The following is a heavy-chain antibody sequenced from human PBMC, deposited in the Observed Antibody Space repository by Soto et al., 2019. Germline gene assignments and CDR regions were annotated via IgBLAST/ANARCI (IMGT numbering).Heavy chain of an antibody. D-gene: IGHD3-16*02. CDR3: WEGVGGGVIRNFFDP. CDR2: IVGSAGST. CDR1: GFTFSSHA. V-gene: IGHV3-23*04. J-gene: IGHJ5*02. Sequence: EVQLVESGGGLVQPGGSLRLSCAGSGFTFSSHAVSWVRQAPGKGLEWVSEIVGSAGSTHYGYSVKGRFTISRGNSKNTVYLHMSTRRSERTAICYRWEGVGGGVIRNFFDPRCQATLFTVS.